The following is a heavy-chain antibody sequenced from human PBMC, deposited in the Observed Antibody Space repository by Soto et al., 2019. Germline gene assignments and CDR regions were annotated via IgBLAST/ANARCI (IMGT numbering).Heavy chain of an antibody. V-gene: IGHV4-59*01. Sequence: SETLSLTCTVSGGSISSYYWSWIRQPPGKGLEWIGYIYYSGSTNYNPSLKSRVTISVDTSKNQFSLKLSSVTAADTAVYYCARGGIVVVPAAATNFDYWGQGTLVTVSS. CDR2: IYYSGST. J-gene: IGHJ4*02. CDR1: GGSISSYY. CDR3: ARGGIVVVPAAATNFDY. D-gene: IGHD2-2*01.